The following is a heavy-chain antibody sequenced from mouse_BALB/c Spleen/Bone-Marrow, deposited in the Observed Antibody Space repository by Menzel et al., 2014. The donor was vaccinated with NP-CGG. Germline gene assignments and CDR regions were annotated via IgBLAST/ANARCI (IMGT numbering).Heavy chain of an antibody. D-gene: IGHD2-14*01. Sequence: QVQLQQSGAELVKPGASVNLSCKASGYTFTSYWVYWVKQRPGQGLEWIGEINPSNGRANYNGKFKNKATLTVDKSTSTAYMQVSSLTSEDSAVYYCARRDFRSWFAYWGQGTLVTVSA. CDR2: INPSNGRA. V-gene: IGHV1S81*02. CDR3: ARRDFRSWFAY. J-gene: IGHJ3*01. CDR1: GYTFTSYW.